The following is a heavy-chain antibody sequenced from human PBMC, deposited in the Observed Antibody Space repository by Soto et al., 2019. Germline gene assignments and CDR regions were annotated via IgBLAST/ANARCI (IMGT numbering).Heavy chain of an antibody. V-gene: IGHV4-4*02. CDR3: AGSEATALDF. J-gene: IGHJ4*02. CDR2: AHHSGRT. Sequence: QVQLQESGPGLLKPSGTLSLTCTVSGDSMSISNWWNWVRQSPGKGLEWIGEAHHSGRTNYNPSLXRXAXSXVDRSQNHVSLQLTSVTAADTAVYYCAGSEATALDFWGQGTLVTVSS. CDR1: GDSMSISNW.